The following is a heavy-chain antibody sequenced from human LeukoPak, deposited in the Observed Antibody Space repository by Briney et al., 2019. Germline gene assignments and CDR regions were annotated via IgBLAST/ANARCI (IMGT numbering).Heavy chain of an antibody. J-gene: IGHJ4*02. CDR2: IHYTGST. CDR1: GGPITVYH. V-gene: IGHV4-59*01. CDR3: APKVVGSTPFDY. D-gene: IGHD2-15*01. Sequence: SETLSLTCSVSGGPITVYHWIWIRQPPGKGLEFIGYIHYTGSTNYNSSLTSRISISTDTSKNQFSLKMTSVTAADTAVYYCAPKVVGSTPFDYWGQGTLVTVSS.